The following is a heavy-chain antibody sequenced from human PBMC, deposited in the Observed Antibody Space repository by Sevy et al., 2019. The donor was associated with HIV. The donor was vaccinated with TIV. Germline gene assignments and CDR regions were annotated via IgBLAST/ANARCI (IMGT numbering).Heavy chain of an antibody. J-gene: IGHJ4*02. CDR3: TRGAHSLDY. CDR2: TYYRSKWYT. CDR1: GDSVSSNRAA. D-gene: IGHD2-15*01. Sequence: NRSQTLSLTCVISGDSVSSNRAAWNWIRQSPSRGLEWLGRTYYRSKWYTDYAVSVKSRITINPDTSKNQVSLQLNSVTPEDTAVYYCTRGAHSLDYWGQGTLVTVSS. V-gene: IGHV6-1*01.